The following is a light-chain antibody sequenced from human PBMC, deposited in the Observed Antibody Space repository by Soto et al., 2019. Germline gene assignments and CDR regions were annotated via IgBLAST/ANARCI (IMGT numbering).Light chain of an antibody. CDR2: GAS. Sequence: MTQSPSSLSASVGDRVTITCRASQSVSSNLAWYQQKPGQAPRLLIYGASTRATGLPARFSGSGSGTEFTLTISCLQSEDFATYYCQQYYSYPRTFGQGTKVDIK. CDR3: QQYYSYPRT. CDR1: QSVSSN. J-gene: IGKJ1*01. V-gene: IGKV3-15*01.